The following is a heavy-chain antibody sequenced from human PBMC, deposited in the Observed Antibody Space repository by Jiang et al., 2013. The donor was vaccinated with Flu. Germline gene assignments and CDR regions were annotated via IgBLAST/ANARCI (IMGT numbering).Heavy chain of an antibody. D-gene: IGHD5-18*01. Sequence: GAEVKKPGASVKVSCKASGYTFTGYYMHWVRQAPGQGLEWMGWINPNSGGTNYAQKFQGWVTMTRDTSISTAYMELSRLRSDDTAVYYCARGAPEDSYGHFYYYYGMDVWGQGTTVTVSS. J-gene: IGHJ6*02. V-gene: IGHV1-2*04. CDR1: GYTFTGYY. CDR2: INPNSGGT. CDR3: ARGAPEDSYGHFYYYYGMDV.